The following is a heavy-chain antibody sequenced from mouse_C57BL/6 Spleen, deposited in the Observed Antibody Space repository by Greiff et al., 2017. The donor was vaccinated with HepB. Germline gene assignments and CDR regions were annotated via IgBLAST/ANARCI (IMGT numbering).Heavy chain of an antibody. D-gene: IGHD2-5*01. J-gene: IGHJ3*01. Sequence: QVQLKQSGPGLVAPSQSLSITCTVSGFSLTSYGVHWVRQPPGKGLEWLVVIWSDGSTTYNSALKSRLSISKDNSKSQVFLKMNSLQTDDTAMYSCAREDYSNYGFAYWGQGTLVTVSA. V-gene: IGHV2-6*03. CDR1: GFSLTSYG. CDR3: AREDYSNYGFAY. CDR2: IWSDGST.